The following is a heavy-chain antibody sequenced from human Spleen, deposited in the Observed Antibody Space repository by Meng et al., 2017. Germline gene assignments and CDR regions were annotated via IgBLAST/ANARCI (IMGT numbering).Heavy chain of an antibody. CDR1: GGSFGVHY. J-gene: IGHJ4*02. D-gene: IGHD4-11*01. V-gene: IGHV4-34*01. CDR2: SNDSGGT. Sequence: VHVRQGVPVLLKPSVCVGLPWVVSGGSFGVHYWSLIRHPPGQVLEWNGESNDSGGTSYNPSREIQATISEDTSQNYRSLNLSSVTAAKSAVNYCARGPTTMAHDFDYWGQGTLVTVSS. CDR3: ARGPTTMAHDFDY.